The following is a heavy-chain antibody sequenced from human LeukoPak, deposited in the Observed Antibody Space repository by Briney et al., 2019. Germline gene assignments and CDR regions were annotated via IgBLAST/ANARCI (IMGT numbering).Heavy chain of an antibody. V-gene: IGHV1-18*01. CDR2: IGAYNGNT. CDR1: GYIFTSYG. CDR3: ARDLADYALLFDC. J-gene: IGHJ4*02. Sequence: ASVKVSCKASGYIFTSYGISWVRRAPGQGLEWMGWIGAYNGNTNYTQKLQGRVTMTTDTSTSTAYMELRSLTSDDTAVYYCARDLADYALLFDCWGQGTLVTVSS. D-gene: IGHD4-17*01.